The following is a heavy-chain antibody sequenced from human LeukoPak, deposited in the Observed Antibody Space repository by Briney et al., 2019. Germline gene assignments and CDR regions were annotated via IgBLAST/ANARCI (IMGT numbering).Heavy chain of an antibody. Sequence: ASVKVPCKASGYTFTSYGISWVRQAPGQGLEWMGWISAYNGNTNYAQKLQGRVTMTTDTSTSTAYMELRSLRSDDTAVYYCARVGYSGYDLGMASDYWGQGTLVTVSS. J-gene: IGHJ4*02. D-gene: IGHD5-12*01. V-gene: IGHV1-18*01. CDR3: ARVGYSGYDLGMASDY. CDR2: ISAYNGNT. CDR1: GYTFTSYG.